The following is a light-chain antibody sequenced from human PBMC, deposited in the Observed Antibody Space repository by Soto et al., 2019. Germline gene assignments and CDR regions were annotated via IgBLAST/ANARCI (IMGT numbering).Light chain of an antibody. Sequence: EIVLTQSPGSLSLSPGERATLSCRASQSVSSYLAWYQQKPGQAPRLLIYGASSRATGFPDRFSGSGSGTHFSLTISRLEPEDCAVYYCQHYSSPPRTFGQGTKVEIK. CDR3: QHYSSPPRT. J-gene: IGKJ1*01. CDR2: GAS. CDR1: QSVSSY. V-gene: IGKV3-20*01.